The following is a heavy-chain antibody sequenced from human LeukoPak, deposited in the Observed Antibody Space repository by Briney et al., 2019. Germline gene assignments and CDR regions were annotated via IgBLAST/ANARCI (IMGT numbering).Heavy chain of an antibody. CDR2: IYSSGSN. CDR3: AREPTSGREPTSGRPLDY. CDR1: GGSISGYF. V-gene: IGHV4-4*07. J-gene: IGHJ4*02. Sequence: MSSETLSLTCTVSGGSISGYFWTWIRQPAGKGLEWIGRIYSSGSNNYNPSLKSRVTMSLDTSKNHFSLNLTSVTAAVTAVYYCAREPTSGREPTSGRPLDYWGQGTLVTASS. D-gene: IGHD5-12*01.